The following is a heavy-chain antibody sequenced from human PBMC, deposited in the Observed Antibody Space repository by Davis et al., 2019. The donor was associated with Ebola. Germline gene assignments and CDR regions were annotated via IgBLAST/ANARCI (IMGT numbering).Heavy chain of an antibody. Sequence: SVTVSCKASRGTLSSYAISWVRQAPGQGLEWMGRIIPILGIANYAQKFQGRVTITADKSTSTAYMGLSSLRSEDTAVYHCARVRVGPSYGGNNYFDYWGQGTLVTVSS. J-gene: IGHJ4*02. V-gene: IGHV1-69*04. CDR1: RGTLSSYA. D-gene: IGHD4-23*01. CDR3: ARVRVGPSYGGNNYFDY. CDR2: IIPILGIA.